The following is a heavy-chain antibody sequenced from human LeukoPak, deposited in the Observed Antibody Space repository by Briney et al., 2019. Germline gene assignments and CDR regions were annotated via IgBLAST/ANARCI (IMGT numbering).Heavy chain of an antibody. CDR3: AKDSESFLRPSYYYDSSGYSN. Sequence: GGSLRLSCAASGFTFSSYAMHWVRQAPGKGLEYVSAISSNGGSTYYANSVKGRFTISRDNSKNTLYLQMGSLRAEDTAVYYCAKDSESFLRPSYYYDSSGYSNWGQGTLVTVSS. CDR1: GFTFSSYA. CDR2: ISSNGGST. J-gene: IGHJ4*02. V-gene: IGHV3-64*01. D-gene: IGHD3-22*01.